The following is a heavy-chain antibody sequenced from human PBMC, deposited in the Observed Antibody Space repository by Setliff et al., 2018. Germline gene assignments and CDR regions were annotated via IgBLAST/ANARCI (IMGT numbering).Heavy chain of an antibody. Sequence: GASVKVSCKASGGTFSSYAISWVRQAPGQGLEWMGWINPDTGYSKYAQKFQGRVTLTRDTSLTTAYMELRSLTSDDTAVYYCATQTAAYYFDYWGQGALVTVSS. D-gene: IGHD6-13*01. CDR2: INPDTGYS. CDR1: GGTFSSYA. CDR3: ATQTAAYYFDY. V-gene: IGHV1-2*02. J-gene: IGHJ4*02.